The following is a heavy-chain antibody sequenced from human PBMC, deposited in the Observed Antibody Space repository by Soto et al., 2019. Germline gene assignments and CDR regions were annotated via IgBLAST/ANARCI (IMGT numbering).Heavy chain of an antibody. CDR1: GGTFSSYT. CDR2: ISPILGIA. V-gene: IGHV1-69*02. Sequence: QVQLVQSGAEVKKPGSSVKVSCKASGGTFSSYTISWVRQAPGQGLEWMGRISPILGIANYAQKFQGRVTITADKSTRPAYLELGGPRSEDTAVYYGVGALRPDAFDSWWQGTIVTVSS. J-gene: IGHJ3*02. D-gene: IGHD3-3*02. CDR3: VGALRPDAFDS.